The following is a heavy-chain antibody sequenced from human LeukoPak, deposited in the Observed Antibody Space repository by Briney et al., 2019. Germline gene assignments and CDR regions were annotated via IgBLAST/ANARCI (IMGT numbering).Heavy chain of an antibody. CDR3: AKRGQWELSYYFDY. CDR1: GFTFSSYA. Sequence: GGSLRLSCAGSGFTFSSYAMSWVRQAPGKGLEWVSAISGSGGSTYYADSVKGRFTISRDNSKNTLYLQMNSLRAEDTAVYYCAKRGQWELSYYFDYWGQGTLVTASS. J-gene: IGHJ4*02. CDR2: ISGSGGST. D-gene: IGHD1-26*01. V-gene: IGHV3-23*01.